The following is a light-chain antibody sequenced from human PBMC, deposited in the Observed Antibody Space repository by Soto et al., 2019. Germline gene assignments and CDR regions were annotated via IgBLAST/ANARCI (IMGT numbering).Light chain of an antibody. Sequence: EIVMTQSPATLSVSPGERATLSCRASQSVSNNLAWYQQKRGQAPRLLMYGASTRATGIPARFSGSGSGTEFTLTISSLQSADFAVYFCQQYNNWARTFGQGTKVHIK. CDR1: QSVSNN. J-gene: IGKJ1*01. CDR3: QQYNNWART. V-gene: IGKV3-15*01. CDR2: GAS.